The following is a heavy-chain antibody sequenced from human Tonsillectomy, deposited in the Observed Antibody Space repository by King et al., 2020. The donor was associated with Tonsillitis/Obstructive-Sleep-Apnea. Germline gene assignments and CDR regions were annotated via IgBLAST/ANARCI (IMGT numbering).Heavy chain of an antibody. CDR1: GDSVSANSVA. V-gene: IGHV6-1*01. CDR2: TNYRSKWYN. J-gene: IGHJ6*02. Sequence: VQLPQSGPRLVKPSQTLLLICAISGDSVSANSVAWNFIRQSPSRGLEWLGRTNYRSKWYNDYAVSVRSRITINPDTSKNQFSLRLTSVTPEDTAVYYCARVKHRGYDFNYDYGMDVWGQGTTVTVSS. D-gene: IGHD5-12*01. CDR3: ARVKHRGYDFNYDYGMDV.